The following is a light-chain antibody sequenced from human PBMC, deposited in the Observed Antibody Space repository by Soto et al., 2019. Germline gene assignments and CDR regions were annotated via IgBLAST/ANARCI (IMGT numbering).Light chain of an antibody. V-gene: IGKV3-20*01. CDR2: GAS. J-gene: IGKJ3*01. CDR1: QSVTNNY. CDR3: QQYGNSLFT. Sequence: EIVLTQSPGTLFLSPGERATLSCRASQSVTNNYLAWFQQKPGQAPRLLIYGASTRATGIPVRFSGSGSGTDFTLTISRLEPEDFAVYYCQQYGNSLFTFGPGTKVDVK.